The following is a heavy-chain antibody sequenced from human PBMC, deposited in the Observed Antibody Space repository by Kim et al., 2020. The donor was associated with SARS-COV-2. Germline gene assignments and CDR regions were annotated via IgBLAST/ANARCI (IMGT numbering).Heavy chain of an antibody. V-gene: IGHV4-39*07. J-gene: IGHJ4*02. CDR1: GGSISSSSYY. CDR3: ARDNGGSGSLDY. D-gene: IGHD3-22*01. Sequence: SETLSLTCTVSGGSISSSSYYWGWIRQPPGKGLEWIGSIYYSGSTYYNPSLKSRFTISVDTSKNQFSLKLSSVTAADTAVYYCARDNGGSGSLDYWGQGTLVTVSS. CDR2: IYYSGST.